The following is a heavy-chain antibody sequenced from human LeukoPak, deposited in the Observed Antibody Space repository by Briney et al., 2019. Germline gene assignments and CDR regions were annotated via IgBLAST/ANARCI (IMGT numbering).Heavy chain of an antibody. CDR1: GFSLSTSGMG. D-gene: IGHD3-22*01. J-gene: IGHJ4*02. V-gene: IGHV2-70*11. CDR3: ARTTYYYDRSGYYSLEN. CDR2: IDWDDDK. Sequence: SGPALVKPTQTLTLTCTFSGFSLSTSGMGVSWIRQPPVKALEWLARIDWDDDKYYSTSLKTRLTISKDTSKNQVVLTMTNMDPVDTATYYCARTTYYYDRSGYYSLENWGQGTLVTVSS.